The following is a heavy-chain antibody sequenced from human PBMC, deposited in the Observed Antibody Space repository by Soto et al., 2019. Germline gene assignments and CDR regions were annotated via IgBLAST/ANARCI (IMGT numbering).Heavy chain of an antibody. CDR1: GYTFTSYG. CDR2: ISAYNGNT. V-gene: IGHV1-18*01. CDR3: ARDRGSAIAARYDP. Sequence: ASVKVSCKASGYTFTSYGISWVRQAPGQGLEWMGWISAYNGNTNYAQKLQGRVTMTTVTSTSTAYMELRSLRSDDTAVYYCARDRGSAIAARYDPWGQGTLVTVSS. D-gene: IGHD6-13*01. J-gene: IGHJ5*02.